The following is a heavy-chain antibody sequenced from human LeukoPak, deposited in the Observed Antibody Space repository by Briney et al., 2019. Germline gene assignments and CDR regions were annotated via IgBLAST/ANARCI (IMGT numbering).Heavy chain of an antibody. V-gene: IGHV3-23*01. CDR1: GFTFSTYG. J-gene: IGHJ6*04. D-gene: IGHD3-10*02. Sequence: GGTLRLSCAASGFTFSTYGMTWVRQAPGKGLEWVSAISGSGGSTYYADSVKGRFTISRDNSKNTLYLQMNSLRAEDTAVYYCAELGITMIGGVWGKGTTVTISS. CDR3: AELGITMIGGV. CDR2: ISGSGGST.